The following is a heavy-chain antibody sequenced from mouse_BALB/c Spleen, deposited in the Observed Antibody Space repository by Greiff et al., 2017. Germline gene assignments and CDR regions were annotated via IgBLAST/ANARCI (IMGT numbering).Heavy chain of an antibody. Sequence: VKLVESGAELVKPGASVKLSCKASGYTFTSYYMYWVKQRPGQGLEWIGEINPSNGGTNFNEKFKSKATLTVDKSSSTAYMQLSSLTSEDSAVYYCTRERTARAPYYAMDYWGQGTSVTVSS. CDR1: GYTFTSYY. V-gene: IGHV1S81*02. CDR3: TRERTARAPYYAMDY. J-gene: IGHJ4*01. CDR2: INPSNGGT. D-gene: IGHD3-2*01.